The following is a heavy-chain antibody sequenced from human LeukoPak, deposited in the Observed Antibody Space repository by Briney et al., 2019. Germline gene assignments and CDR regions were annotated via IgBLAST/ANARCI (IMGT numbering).Heavy chain of an antibody. V-gene: IGHV3-30-3*01. Sequence: GGSLRLSCAASGFTFSSYAMHWVRQAPGKGLEWVAVISYDGSNKYYADSVKGRFTISRDNSKNTLYLQMNSLRAEDTAVYFCASLGGSSGADYWGQGTLVTVSS. J-gene: IGHJ4*02. CDR1: GFTFSSYA. CDR2: ISYDGSNK. D-gene: IGHD6-19*01. CDR3: ASLGGSSGADY.